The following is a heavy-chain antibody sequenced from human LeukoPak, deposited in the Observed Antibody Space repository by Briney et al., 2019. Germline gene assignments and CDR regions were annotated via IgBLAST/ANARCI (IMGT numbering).Heavy chain of an antibody. V-gene: IGHV3-23*01. D-gene: IGHD3-3*01. Sequence: PGGSLRLSCAASGFTFSSYAMSWVRQAPGKGLEWVSAISGSGGSTYYADSVKGRFTISRDNSKNTLYLQMNSLRAEDTAVYYCAKVNGYDFWSGYDAFDIWGQGTMVTVSS. J-gene: IGHJ3*02. CDR1: GFTFSSYA. CDR3: AKVNGYDFWSGYDAFDI. CDR2: ISGSGGST.